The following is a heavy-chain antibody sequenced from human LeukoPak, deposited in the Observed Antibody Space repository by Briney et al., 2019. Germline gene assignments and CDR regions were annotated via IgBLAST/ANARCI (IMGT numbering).Heavy chain of an antibody. CDR1: GFGFSSYA. J-gene: IGHJ4*02. CDR3: TSLLGYCTNDVCYNY. V-gene: IGHV3-23*01. CDR2: ITGSGGRT. D-gene: IGHD2-8*01. Sequence: GGSLRLSCAVSGFGFSSYAMSWVRRAPGKGLEWVSAITGSGGRTYYAESVKGRFTISRDDSKNTAYLQMNSLKTEDTAVYYCTSLLGYCTNDVCYNYWGQGTLVTVSS.